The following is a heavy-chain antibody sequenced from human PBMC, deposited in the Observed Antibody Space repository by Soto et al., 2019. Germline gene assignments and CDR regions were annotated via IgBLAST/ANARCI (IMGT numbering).Heavy chain of an antibody. Sequence: QLQLQESGPGLVKPSETLSLTCTVSGGSISSSPYYWGWIRQPPGKGLEWIGNIYYSGTTYYNPSLKSRVTISVDTSNKQFSLRVSYVTAAETSVCYCASRQGYGDSWYFDLWGRGTLVTVSS. CDR3: ASRQGYGDSWYFDL. CDR2: IYYSGTT. D-gene: IGHD4-17*01. CDR1: GGSISSSPYY. V-gene: IGHV4-39*01. J-gene: IGHJ2*01.